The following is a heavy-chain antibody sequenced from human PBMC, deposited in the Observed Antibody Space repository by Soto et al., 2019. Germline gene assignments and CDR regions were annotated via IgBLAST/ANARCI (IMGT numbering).Heavy chain of an antibody. CDR3: VRDGTKTLRDWFDP. J-gene: IGHJ5*02. CDR1: GASISGFY. CDR2: IYATGTT. V-gene: IGHV4-4*07. D-gene: IGHD1-1*01. Sequence: PSETLSLTCTVSGASISGFYWSWIRKSAGKGLEWIGRIYATGTTDYNPSLKSRVKMSVDTSKKQFSLKLRSVTAADTAVYYCVRDGTKTLRDWFDPWGQGMSVTVSS.